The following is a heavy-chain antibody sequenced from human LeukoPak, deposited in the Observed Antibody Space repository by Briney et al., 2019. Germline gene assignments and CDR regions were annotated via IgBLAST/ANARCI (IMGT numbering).Heavy chain of an antibody. V-gene: IGHV4-59*01. D-gene: IGHD4-17*01. CDR3: ARGKATVTTFAFDI. Sequence: SETLSLTCTVSGGSISSYYWSWIRQPPGKGLEWIGYIYYSGSTNYNPSLKSRVTISVDTSKNQFSLKLSSVTAADTAVYYCARGKATVTTFAFDIWGQGTMVTVSS. CDR2: IYYSGST. J-gene: IGHJ3*02. CDR1: GGSISSYY.